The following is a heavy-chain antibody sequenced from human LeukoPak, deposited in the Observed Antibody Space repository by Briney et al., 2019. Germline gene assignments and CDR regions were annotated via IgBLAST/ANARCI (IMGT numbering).Heavy chain of an antibody. CDR1: GYTFTSYG. D-gene: IGHD3-3*01. J-gene: IGHJ3*02. CDR2: ISAYNGNT. CDR3: ARGPSAHLRFPSDAFDI. Sequence: ASVKVSCKASGYTFTSYGISWVRQAPGQGLEWMGWISAYNGNTNYAQKLQGRVTMTTDTSTSTAYMELRSLRSDDTAVYYCARGPSAHLRFPSDAFDIWGQGTMVTVSS. V-gene: IGHV1-18*01.